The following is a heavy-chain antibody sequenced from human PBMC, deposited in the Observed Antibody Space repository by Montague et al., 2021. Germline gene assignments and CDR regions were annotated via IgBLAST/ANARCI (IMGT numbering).Heavy chain of an antibody. CDR2: IYYNGST. Sequence: SETLSLTCTVSGGSTSSTSYYWGWIRQPPGKELKFIGVIYYNGSTYHNPSLKSRVTVSIDTSKNQFSLKLISVTAADTAVYFCARSLYCKGGRCYSGFDPWGQGTLVTVSS. J-gene: IGHJ5*02. CDR3: ARSLYCKGGRCYSGFDP. CDR1: GGSTSSTSYY. V-gene: IGHV4-39*01. D-gene: IGHD2-15*01.